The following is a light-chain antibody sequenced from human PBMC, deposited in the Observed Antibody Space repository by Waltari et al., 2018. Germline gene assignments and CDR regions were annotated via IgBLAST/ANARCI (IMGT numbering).Light chain of an antibody. Sequence: QSALTQPASVSGSTGQSITISCTGTSSNVENYNLVSWYQHHPGKAPKLLIYEVSKRPAGISNRFSGSTSGNTASLTISGLQAEDESDYYCCSFAGGNNFEVIFGGGTRLTVL. CDR3: CSFAGGNNFEVI. CDR2: EVS. J-gene: IGLJ2*01. V-gene: IGLV2-23*02. CDR1: SSNVENYNL.